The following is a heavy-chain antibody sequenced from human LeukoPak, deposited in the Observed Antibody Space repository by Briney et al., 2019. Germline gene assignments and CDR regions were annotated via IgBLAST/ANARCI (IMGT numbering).Heavy chain of an antibody. CDR1: GGSVSDYY. CDR3: ASRKLGNDY. CDR2: IYHTGST. V-gene: IGHV4-59*02. D-gene: IGHD7-27*01. Sequence: PSETLSLTCTISGGSVSDYYWSWIRQSPGKGLEWIGYIYHTGSTSYSPSLKSRVTISADTSQNQFSLKLSSVTAADTAVYYCASRKLGNDYWGQGTLVTVSS. J-gene: IGHJ4*02.